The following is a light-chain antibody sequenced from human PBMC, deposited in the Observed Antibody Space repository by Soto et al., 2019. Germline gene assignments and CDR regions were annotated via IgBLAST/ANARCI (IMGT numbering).Light chain of an antibody. J-gene: IGKJ4*01. CDR2: KAS. CDR1: QSISSW. Sequence: DIQMTQSPSTLSASVGDRVTITCRASQSISSWLAWYQQKPGKAPNLLIYKASTLESGVPSRFSGSGSGTEFTLTISSVQPDDFATYYYQQYKSYPLTFGGKTKVDIK. CDR3: QQYKSYPLT. V-gene: IGKV1-5*03.